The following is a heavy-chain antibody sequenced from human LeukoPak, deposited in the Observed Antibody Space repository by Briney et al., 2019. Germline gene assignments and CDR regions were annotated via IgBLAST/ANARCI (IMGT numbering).Heavy chain of an antibody. CDR1: GGSFSGYY. Sequence: SETLSLTCAVYGGSFSGYYWSWIRQPPGKGLEWIGEINHSGSTNYNPSLKSRVTISLDTSKNQFSLKLSSVTAADTAVYYCARGLDAFDIWGQGTMDTVSS. CDR3: ARGLDAFDI. CDR2: INHSGST. J-gene: IGHJ3*02. V-gene: IGHV4-34*01.